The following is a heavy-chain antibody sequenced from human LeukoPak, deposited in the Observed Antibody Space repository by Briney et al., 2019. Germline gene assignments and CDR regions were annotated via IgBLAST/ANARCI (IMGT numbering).Heavy chain of an antibody. V-gene: IGHV3-9*03. CDR1: GFTFDDYA. CDR2: ISWSSGSI. J-gene: IGHJ4*02. D-gene: IGHD3-10*01. Sequence: GGSLRLSCAASGFTFDDYAMHWVRQAPGKGLEWVSGISWSSGSIGYADSVKGRFTTSRDNAKNSLYLQMNSLRAEDMALYYCAKGSYGSGSYPDYWGQGTLVTVSS. CDR3: AKGSYGSGSYPDY.